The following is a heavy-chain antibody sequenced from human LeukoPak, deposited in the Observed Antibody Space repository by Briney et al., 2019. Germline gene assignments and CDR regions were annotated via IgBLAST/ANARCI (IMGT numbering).Heavy chain of an antibody. CDR2: IYYSGST. CDR3: ARGRTYDFWSGYHYYFDY. J-gene: IGHJ4*02. CDR1: GGSISSGDYY. D-gene: IGHD3-3*01. V-gene: IGHV4-30-4*01. Sequence: SETLSLTCTVSGGSISSGDYYWSWIRQPPGKGLEWIGYIYYSGSTYYNPSLKSRVTISVDTSKNQFSLKLSSVTAADTAVYYCARGRTYDFWSGYHYYFDYWGQGTLVTVSS.